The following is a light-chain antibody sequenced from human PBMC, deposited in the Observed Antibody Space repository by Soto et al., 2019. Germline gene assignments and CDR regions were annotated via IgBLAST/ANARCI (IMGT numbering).Light chain of an antibody. CDR3: MQSLQTPPWT. V-gene: IGKV2-28*01. J-gene: IGKJ1*01. Sequence: DIVMTHSPLSLPVTPGEPASISCRSSQSLLQTNGYTYLDWYLQKPGQSPQLLIYLTSIRASGVPDRFSGSGSGTEFTLKISKVEAEDVGVYYCMQSLQTPPWTFGPGTKVDI. CDR2: LTS. CDR1: QSLLQTNGYTY.